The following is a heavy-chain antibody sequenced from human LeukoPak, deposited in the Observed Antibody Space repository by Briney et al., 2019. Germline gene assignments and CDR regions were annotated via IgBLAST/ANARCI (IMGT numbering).Heavy chain of an antibody. V-gene: IGHV1-2*04. CDR2: INPNSGGT. Sequence: ASVKVSCKASGYTFTGNYIHWVRQAPGQGLEWMGWINPNSGGTNYAQKFQGWVTMTRDTSISTAYMELSRLKSDDTAVYYCAREYGSSCFDFWGPGTLVTVSS. D-gene: IGHD6-13*01. CDR1: GYTFTGNY. J-gene: IGHJ4*02. CDR3: AREYGSSCFDF.